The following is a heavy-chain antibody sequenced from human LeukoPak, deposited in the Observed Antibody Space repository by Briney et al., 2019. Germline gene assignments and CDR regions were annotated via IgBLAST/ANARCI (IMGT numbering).Heavy chain of an antibody. CDR3: ARAGQRWLKKPLDS. Sequence: PGGSLRLSCAASGFTFSSYAMQWVRQAPGKGLEGVALISYDGSNQYYADAVKGRFTISRDNSKNTLYLQMKSRGGEDTAVYSCARAGQRWLKKPLDSWGQGTLVTVSP. J-gene: IGHJ4*02. D-gene: IGHD5-24*01. CDR1: GFTFSSYA. CDR2: ISYDGSNQ. V-gene: IGHV3-30*04.